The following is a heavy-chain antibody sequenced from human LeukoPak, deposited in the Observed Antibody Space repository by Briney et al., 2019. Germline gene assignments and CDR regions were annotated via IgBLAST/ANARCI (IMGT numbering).Heavy chain of an antibody. CDR1: GFTFSSYV. D-gene: IGHD3-3*01. CDR2: ISDSGGTT. CDR3: AKDRIGVLPDAFDI. J-gene: IGHJ3*02. V-gene: IGHV3-23*01. Sequence: GGSLRLSCAASGFTFSSYVMNWVRQSPGMGLEWVSGISDSGGTTYYADSVKGRFTISRDNSKNTPYLQMNSLRVEDTALYYCAKDRIGVLPDAFDIWGQGTMVTVSS.